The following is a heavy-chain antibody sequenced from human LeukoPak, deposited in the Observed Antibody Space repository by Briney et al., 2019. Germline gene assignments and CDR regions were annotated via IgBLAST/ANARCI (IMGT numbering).Heavy chain of an antibody. CDR2: ISSSSSYI. D-gene: IGHD4-23*01. V-gene: IGHV3-21*01. Sequence: PGGSLRLSCAASGFTFSSYSMNWVRQAPGKGLEWVSSISSSSSYIYYADSVKGRFTISRDNAKNSLYLQMNSLRAEDTAVYYCARDLDYGGNSEVGYWGQGTLVTVSS. J-gene: IGHJ4*02. CDR1: GFTFSSYS. CDR3: ARDLDYGGNSEVGY.